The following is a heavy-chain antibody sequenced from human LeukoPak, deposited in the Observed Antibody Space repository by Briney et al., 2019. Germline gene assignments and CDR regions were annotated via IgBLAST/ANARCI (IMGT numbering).Heavy chain of an antibody. CDR3: ARDAGGITGTADWFDP. CDR2: INSDGSST. D-gene: IGHD1-20*01. Sequence: GGSLRLSCAASGFTFSSYWMHWLRQAQGKELVWVSRINSDGSSTSYADSVKGRFTIHRDNAKNKMYLQMNSLRAEDTAVYYCARDAGGITGTADWFDPWGQGTLVTVSS. V-gene: IGHV3-74*01. J-gene: IGHJ5*02. CDR1: GFTFSSYW.